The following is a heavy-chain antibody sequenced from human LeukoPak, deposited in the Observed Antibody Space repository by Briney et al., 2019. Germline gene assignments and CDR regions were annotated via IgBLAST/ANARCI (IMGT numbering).Heavy chain of an antibody. CDR1: GFTFSSYA. V-gene: IGHV3-23*01. D-gene: IGHD3-10*01. J-gene: IGHJ4*02. Sequence: GGSLRLSCAASGFTFSSYAMSWVRQAPGKGLEWVSAISGSGGSTYYADSVKGRFTISRDNSKNTLYLQMNSLRAEDTAVYYCAEEGTTMVRDPKGFDYWGQGTLVTVSS. CDR3: AEEGTTMVRDPKGFDY. CDR2: ISGSGGST.